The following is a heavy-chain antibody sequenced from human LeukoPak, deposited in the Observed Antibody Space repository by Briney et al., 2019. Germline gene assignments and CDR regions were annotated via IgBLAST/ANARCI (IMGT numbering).Heavy chain of an antibody. J-gene: IGHJ4*02. D-gene: IGHD2-15*01. CDR3: ARDRGYCSGGSCYTYYFDY. CDR2: ISLSSGTI. V-gene: IGHV3-48*02. CDR1: GFTFSSYC. Sequence: GGSLRLSCAASGFTFSSYCMNWVRQAPGKGLEWISYISLSSGTIYYADSVKGRFTISRDNAKNSLYPQMNSLRDEDTAVYYCARDRGYCSGGSCYTYYFDYWGQGTLVTVSS.